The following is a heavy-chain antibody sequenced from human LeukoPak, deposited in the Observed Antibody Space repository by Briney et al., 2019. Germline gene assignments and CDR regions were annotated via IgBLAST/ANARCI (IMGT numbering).Heavy chain of an antibody. J-gene: IGHJ4*02. V-gene: IGHV3-48*03. CDR1: GFTLSSHE. CDR2: ISDVGRSDI. CDR3: ARETPNCGGDCFDY. D-gene: IGHD2-21*02. Sequence: GGSLRLFCAASGFTLSSHEINWVRQAAGKGLEWVSYISDVGRSDIYFADSVKGRFTLSRDNAKNSLYLQMNSLRAEDTAIYYCARETPNCGGDCFDYWGQGTLVTVSS.